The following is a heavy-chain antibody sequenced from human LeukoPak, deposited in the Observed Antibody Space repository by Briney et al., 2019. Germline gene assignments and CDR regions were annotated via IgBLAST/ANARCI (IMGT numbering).Heavy chain of an antibody. CDR3: ARGLVVVPAAAGDY. CDR2: INPNSGGT. Sequence: GASVKVSCKASGYTFTGYYMHWVRQAPGQGLEWMGWINPNSGGTNYAQKFQGRVTMTRDTSISTAYMELSRLRSDDTAVYYCARGLVVVPAAAGDYWGQGTLVTVSS. J-gene: IGHJ4*02. V-gene: IGHV1-2*02. D-gene: IGHD2-2*01. CDR1: GYTFTGYY.